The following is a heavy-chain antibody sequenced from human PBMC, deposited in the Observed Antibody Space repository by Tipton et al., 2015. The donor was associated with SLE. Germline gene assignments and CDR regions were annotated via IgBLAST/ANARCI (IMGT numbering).Heavy chain of an antibody. V-gene: IGHV4-34*01. CDR1: GGSFSDYY. Sequence: TLSLTCAVYGGSFSDYYWSWIRQPPGKGLEWIGEINHSGSTNYNPSLKSRVTISVDTSKNQFSLKLSAVTAADTAVYYCARQWVGATLGWFDPWGQGTLVTVSS. D-gene: IGHD1-26*01. J-gene: IGHJ5*02. CDR3: ARQWVGATLGWFDP. CDR2: INHSGST.